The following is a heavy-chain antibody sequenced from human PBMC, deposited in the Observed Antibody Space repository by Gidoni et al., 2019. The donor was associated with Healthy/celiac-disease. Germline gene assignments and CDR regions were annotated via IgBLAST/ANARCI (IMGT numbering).Heavy chain of an antibody. D-gene: IGHD4-17*01. V-gene: IGHV3-23*04. CDR1: GFTFSSYA. CDR2: ISGSGGST. Sequence: EVQLVESGGGLVQPGGSLRLSCAASGFTFSSYAMSWVRQAPGKGLEWVSAISGSGGSTYYADSVKGRFTISRDNSKNTLYLQMNSLRAEDTAVYYCATGGYGDYANYYYYYGMDVWGQGTTVTVS. J-gene: IGHJ6*02. CDR3: ATGGYGDYANYYYYYGMDV.